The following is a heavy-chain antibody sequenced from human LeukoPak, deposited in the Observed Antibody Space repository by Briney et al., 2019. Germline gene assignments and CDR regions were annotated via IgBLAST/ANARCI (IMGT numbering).Heavy chain of an antibody. D-gene: IGHD2-8*01. CDR3: ARDGGFGRYCNNGVCYTVFFDY. CDR1: GGSISSSSYY. Sequence: PSETLSLTCTVSGGSISSSSYYWGWIRQPPGKGLEWIGSVYYSGSTSYNPSLKSRVTISVDTSKNQFSLHLSSVTAADTAVYYCARDGGFGRYCNNGVCYTVFFDYWGQGTLITVPS. CDR2: VYYSGST. V-gene: IGHV4-39*07. J-gene: IGHJ4*02.